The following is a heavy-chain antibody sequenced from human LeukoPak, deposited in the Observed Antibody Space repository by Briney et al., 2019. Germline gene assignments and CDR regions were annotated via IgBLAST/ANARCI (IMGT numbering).Heavy chain of an antibody. CDR2: ISGSGVST. V-gene: IGHV3-23*01. D-gene: IGHD6-19*01. CDR1: GFTFSSYA. J-gene: IGHJ6*03. CDR3: AKDRVAVAGTGRADYYYYYMDV. Sequence: PGGSLRPSYAASGFTFSSYAMSWGGQAPGKGLEWVSAISGSGVSTYYADSVKGRFTISRDNSKNTLYLQMNSLRAEDTAVYYCAKDRVAVAGTGRADYYYYYMDVWGKGTTVTVSS.